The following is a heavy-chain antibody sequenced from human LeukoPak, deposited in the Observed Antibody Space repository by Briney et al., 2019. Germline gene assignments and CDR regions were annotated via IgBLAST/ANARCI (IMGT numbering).Heavy chain of an antibody. CDR2: INPNSGGT. CDR1: GYTFTGYY. J-gene: IGHJ4*02. V-gene: IGHV1-2*02. Sequence: ASVKVSCKASGYTFTGYYMHWVRQAPGQGLEWMGCINPNSGGTNYAQKFQGRVSMTRDTSISTAYMELSRLRSDDTAVYYCAREVGGCGFDYWGQGTLVTVSS. D-gene: IGHD1-26*01. CDR3: AREVGGCGFDY.